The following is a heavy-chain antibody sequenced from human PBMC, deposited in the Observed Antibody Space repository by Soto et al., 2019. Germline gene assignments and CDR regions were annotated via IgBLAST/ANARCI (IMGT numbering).Heavy chain of an antibody. Sequence: GASVKVSCKVSGYTLTELSMHWVRQAPGKGLEWMGGFDPEDGETIYAQKFQGRVTMTEDTSTDTAYMELSSLRSEDTAVYYCAGGPREQLLFSLGGAEYFQQWGQGTLVTVSS. CDR1: GYTLTELS. CDR2: FDPEDGET. CDR3: AGGPREQLLFSLGGAEYFQQ. D-gene: IGHD6-19*01. J-gene: IGHJ1*01. V-gene: IGHV1-24*01.